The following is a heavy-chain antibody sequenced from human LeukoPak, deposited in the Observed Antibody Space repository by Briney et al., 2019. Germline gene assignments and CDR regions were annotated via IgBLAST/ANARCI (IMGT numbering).Heavy chain of an antibody. CDR3: ARDKGGMVPFDY. D-gene: IGHD3-10*01. J-gene: IGHJ4*02. CDR1: GFRFSSYE. V-gene: IGHV3-48*03. Sequence: GGSLRLSCAASGFRFSSYEMNWVRQAPGKGLEWVSYISRSATTIYYADSVKGRFTISRDDAKNSLYLQMNSLRAEDTAVYFCARDKGGMVPFDYWGQGTLVTVSS. CDR2: ISRSATTI.